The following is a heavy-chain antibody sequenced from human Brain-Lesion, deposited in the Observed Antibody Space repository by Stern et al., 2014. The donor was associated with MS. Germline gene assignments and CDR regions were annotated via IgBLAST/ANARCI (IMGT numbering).Heavy chain of an antibody. CDR1: GGSISSGNYY. D-gene: IGHD3-9*01. J-gene: IGHJ3*02. CDR3: ARGNYDVLTDNGGHGFDI. CDR2: IYRSGST. Sequence: QVQLQESGPGLVKPSQTLSLTCTVSGGSISSGNYYWSWIRQPAGEGLEXIGRIYRSGSTQYNPQLKSRVTISADTSQNQFPLRLSSVTAADTAVYYCARGNYDVLTDNGGHGFDIWGQGTMVTVSS. V-gene: IGHV4-61*02.